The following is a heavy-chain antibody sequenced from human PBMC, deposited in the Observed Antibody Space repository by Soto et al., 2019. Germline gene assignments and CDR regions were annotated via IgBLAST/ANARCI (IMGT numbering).Heavy chain of an antibody. J-gene: IGHJ6*02. CDR2: ISGSGGST. CDR3: AKARGVITMVRGVISYYYGMDV. Sequence: GGSLRLSCAASGFTFSSYAMSWVRQAPGKGLEWVSAISGSGGSTYYADSVKGRFTISRDNSKNTLYLQMNSLRAEDTAVYYCAKARGVITMVRGVISYYYGMDVWGQGPRSPSP. V-gene: IGHV3-23*01. CDR1: GFTFSSYA. D-gene: IGHD3-10*01.